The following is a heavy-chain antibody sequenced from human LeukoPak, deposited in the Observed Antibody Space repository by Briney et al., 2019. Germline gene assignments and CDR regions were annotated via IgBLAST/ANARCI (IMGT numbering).Heavy chain of an antibody. CDR2: IYTSGST. J-gene: IGHJ6*02. Sequence: SETLSLTCTVSGGSISSYYWSWIRQPAGKGLEWVGRIYTSGSTNYNPSLKSRVTMSVDTSKNQFSLKLTSVTAADTAVYYCAREKVIVVVITRYYGMDVWGQGTTVTVSS. CDR1: GGSISSYY. V-gene: IGHV4-4*07. CDR3: AREKVIVVVITRYYGMDV. D-gene: IGHD3-22*01.